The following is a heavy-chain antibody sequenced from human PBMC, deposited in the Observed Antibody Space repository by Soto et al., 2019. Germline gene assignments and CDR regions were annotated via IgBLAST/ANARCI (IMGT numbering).Heavy chain of an antibody. D-gene: IGHD2-15*01. CDR1: SGYITTANW. V-gene: IGHV4-4*02. CDR2: IYHSWST. J-gene: IGHJ4*02. CDR3: ARRGRGVVLAATTTFDY. Sequence: QVPLQESGPRLVRHSGTLSLTCTVSSGYITTANWWCWVRQPPGRGLEWIGQIYHSWSTNFNLSLNSRVTLLVDKSKTLSTMRLISGTAADMAMYDRARRGRGVVLAATTTFDYWGQGTMVTVSS.